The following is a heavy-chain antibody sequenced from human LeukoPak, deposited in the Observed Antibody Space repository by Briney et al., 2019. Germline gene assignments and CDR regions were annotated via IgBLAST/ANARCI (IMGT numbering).Heavy chain of an antibody. CDR1: GGSISSYY. V-gene: IGHV4-4*09. D-gene: IGHD3-3*01. CDR2: IYTSGST. CDR3: ARADYDFWSGYTSNWFDP. J-gene: IGHJ5*02. Sequence: SETLSLTCTVSGGSISSYYWSWIRQPPGKGLVWIGYIYTSGSTNYNPSLKSRVTISVDTSKNQFSLKLSSVTAADTAVYYCARADYDFWSGYTSNWFDPWGQGTLVTVSS.